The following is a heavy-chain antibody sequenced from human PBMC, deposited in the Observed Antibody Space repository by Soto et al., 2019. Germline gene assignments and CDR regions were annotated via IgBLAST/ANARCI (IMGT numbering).Heavy chain of an antibody. CDR2: IYYSGST. J-gene: IGHJ4*02. V-gene: IGHV4-59*01. CDR1: GGSTSGYY. CDR3: ARVQSGSYALYYFDY. Sequence: SETLSLTCTVSGGSTSGYYWSWIRQFPGQGLEWIGYIYYSGSTNYNPSLKSRVTISVDKSKNQFSLKLSSVTAGDTAVYFCARVQSGSYALYYFDYWGQGTLVTVSS. D-gene: IGHD1-26*01.